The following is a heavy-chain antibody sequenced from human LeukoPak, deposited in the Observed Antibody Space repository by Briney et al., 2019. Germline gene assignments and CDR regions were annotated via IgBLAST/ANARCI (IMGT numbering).Heavy chain of an antibody. Sequence: PGGSLRLSCAASGFTFSSYAMTWVRQAPGKGLEWVSSLSGSGGATWYAGSVKGRFTISRDNSKSVMYLEMNSLRAEDTAIYYYAKDRRTYSRSGGYYLGAFDLCGHGTMVTASS. CDR1: GFTFSSYA. CDR3: AKDRRTYSRSGGYYLGAFDL. CDR2: LSGSGGAT. J-gene: IGHJ3*01. V-gene: IGHV3-23*01. D-gene: IGHD3-10*01.